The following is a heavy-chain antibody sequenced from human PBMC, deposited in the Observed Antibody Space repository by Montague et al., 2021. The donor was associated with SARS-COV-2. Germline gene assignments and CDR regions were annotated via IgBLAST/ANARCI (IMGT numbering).Heavy chain of an antibody. V-gene: IGHV2-70*01. Sequence: HALGKPTQTLTLTCTFSGFSLNTSGMCVSWIRQPPGKALEWLALIDWDEDQYYSTSLKTRLTISKDTSKNQVVLTMTNMDPIDTATYYCARSYGDYRDSYFDYWGQGTLVTVSS. CDR1: GFSLNTSGMC. J-gene: IGHJ4*02. CDR3: ARSYGDYRDSYFDY. CDR2: IDWDEDQ. D-gene: IGHD4-17*01.